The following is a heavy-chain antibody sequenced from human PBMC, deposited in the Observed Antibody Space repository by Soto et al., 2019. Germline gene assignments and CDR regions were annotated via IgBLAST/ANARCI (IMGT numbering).Heavy chain of an antibody. D-gene: IGHD6-19*01. CDR1: GFTFDDYG. CDR3: ARLYSSGWYGPGRY. V-gene: IGHV3-20*04. CDR2: INWSGGST. Sequence: PGGSLRLTCAASGFTFDDYGMSWVRQAPGKGLEWVSGINWSGGSTGYADSVKGRFTISRDNAKNSLYLQMNSLRAEDTALYYCARLYSSGWYGPGRYWGQGTLVTVSS. J-gene: IGHJ4*02.